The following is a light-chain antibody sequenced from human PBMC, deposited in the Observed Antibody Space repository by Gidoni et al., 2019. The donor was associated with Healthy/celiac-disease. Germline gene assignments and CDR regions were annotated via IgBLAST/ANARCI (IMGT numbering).Light chain of an antibody. CDR2: GAS. J-gene: IGKJ1*01. V-gene: IGKV3-15*01. Sequence: EIVMTQSPATLSVSPGERATLSCRARQSVSSNLAWYQQKPGQAPRILIYGASTRATGIPARFSGSGSGTEFTLTISSLQSEDFAVYYCQQYNNWPRTFGQXTKVEIK. CDR1: QSVSSN. CDR3: QQYNNWPRT.